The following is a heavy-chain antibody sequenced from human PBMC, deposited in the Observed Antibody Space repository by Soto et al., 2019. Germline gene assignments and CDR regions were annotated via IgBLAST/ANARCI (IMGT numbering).Heavy chain of an antibody. Sequence: LSLTCTVSGASISGFYWSWIRKSAGKGLEWIGRIYATGTTDYNPSLKSRVMMSVDTSKKQFSLKLRSVTAADTAVYYCVRDGTKTVGDWFDHWGHGLSVTVSS. CDR2: IYATGTT. J-gene: IGHJ5*02. D-gene: IGHD1-1*01. V-gene: IGHV4-4*07. CDR3: VRDGTKTVGDWFDH. CDR1: GASISGFY.